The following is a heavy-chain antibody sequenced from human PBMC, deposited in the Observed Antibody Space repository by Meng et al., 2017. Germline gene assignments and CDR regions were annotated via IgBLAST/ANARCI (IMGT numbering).Heavy chain of an antibody. J-gene: IGHJ4*02. V-gene: IGHV6-1*01. CDR1: GDSVSSNSAA. D-gene: IGHD1-26*01. CDR2: AYYRSKWYH. Sequence: RLLQSGPGLVMASQTLSLICAISGDSVSSNSAAWNWIRQSPSRGLEWLGRAYYRSKWYHDYAESVKSRISIDPDTSKNQFSLQLRSVTPEDSAVYYCARGSYSFDSWGQRTLVTVSS. CDR3: ARGSYSFDS.